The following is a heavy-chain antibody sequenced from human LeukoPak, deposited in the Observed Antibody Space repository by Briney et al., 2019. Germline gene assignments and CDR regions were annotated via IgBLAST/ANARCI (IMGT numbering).Heavy chain of an antibody. V-gene: IGHV1-2*02. J-gene: IGHJ6*02. CDR1: GYTFTGYY. D-gene: IGHD2-8*01. CDR3: ARDQWSAGNYYYYYGMDV. CDR2: INPNSGGT. Sequence: ASVKVSCKASGYTFTGYYMQWVRQAPGQGLEGMGWINPNSGGTNYAQKFQGRVTMTRDTSISTAYMELSRLRSDDTAVYYCARDQWSAGNYYYYYGMDVWGQGTTVTVSS.